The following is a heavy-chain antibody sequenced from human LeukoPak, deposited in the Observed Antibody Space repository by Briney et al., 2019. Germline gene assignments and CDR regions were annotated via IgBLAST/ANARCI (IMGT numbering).Heavy chain of an antibody. J-gene: IGHJ4*02. Sequence: GGSLRLSCAASGFTFSDYYMSWIRQAPGKGRAWVSYISSSGSTIYYADSVKGRFTISRDNAKNSLYLQMNSLSAEDTAVYYCARIAVAGPFDYWGQGTLVTVSS. V-gene: IGHV3-11*01. CDR2: ISSSGSTI. CDR1: GFTFSDYY. D-gene: IGHD6-19*01. CDR3: ARIAVAGPFDY.